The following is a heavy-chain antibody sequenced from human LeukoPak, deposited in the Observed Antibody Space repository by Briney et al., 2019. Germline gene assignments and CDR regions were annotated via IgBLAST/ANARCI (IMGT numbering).Heavy chain of an antibody. V-gene: IGHV3-21*01. D-gene: IGHD3-22*01. J-gene: IGHJ4*02. Sequence: GGSLRLSCAASGFTFSSYSMNWVRQAPGKGLEWVSSISSNSSYIYYADSVKGRFTISRDNAKNSLYLQMNSLRAEDTAVYYCARGLSGRTYYYDSSGYYYHDYWGQGTLVTVSS. CDR2: ISSNSSYI. CDR3: ARGLSGRTYYYDSSGYYYHDY. CDR1: GFTFSSYS.